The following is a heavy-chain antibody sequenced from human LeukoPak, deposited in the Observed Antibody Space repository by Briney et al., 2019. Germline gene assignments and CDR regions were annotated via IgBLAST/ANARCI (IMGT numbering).Heavy chain of an antibody. CDR1: GYTFTSYG. D-gene: IGHD3-22*01. V-gene: IGHV1-18*01. J-gene: IGHJ4*02. CDR3: ARNYYGSSRLYYFDY. CDR2: ISAYNGNT. Sequence: ASVKVSCKASGYTFTSYGISWVRQAPGQGLEWMGWISAYNGNTNYAQKLQGRVTMTTDTSTSTAYMELRSLRSDVTAVYYCARNYYGSSRLYYFDYWGQGTLVTVSS.